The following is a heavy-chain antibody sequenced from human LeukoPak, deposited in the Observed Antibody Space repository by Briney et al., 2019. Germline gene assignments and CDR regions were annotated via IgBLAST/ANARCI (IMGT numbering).Heavy chain of an antibody. CDR3: ARSPFDSSGYYQYFDY. J-gene: IGHJ4*02. V-gene: IGHV5-51*01. D-gene: IGHD3-22*01. CDR2: IYPGDSDT. CDR1: GYRFTDYW. Sequence: GESLKISCKGSGYRFTDYWIGWVRQMPGKGLEWMGIIYPGDSDTRYSPSFQGQVTISADKSISTAYLQWSSLKASDTAMYYCARSPFDSSGYYQYFDYWGQGTLVTVSS.